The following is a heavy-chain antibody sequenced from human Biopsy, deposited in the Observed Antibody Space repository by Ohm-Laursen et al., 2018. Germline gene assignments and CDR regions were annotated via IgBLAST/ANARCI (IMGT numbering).Heavy chain of an antibody. CDR1: GFTFSSYA. V-gene: IGHV3-23*01. D-gene: IGHD3-3*01. J-gene: IGHJ6*02. Sequence: SLRLSCEASGFTFSSYAMSWVRQAPGKGLEWVSAIRSTGGSTYYANSVKGRFTISRDNSKNILFLQVNNLRAEDTAIYYCTKADDFWSPEGYYYYFSGMDVWGQGTTVTVSS. CDR2: IRSTGGST. CDR3: TKADDFWSPEGYYYYFSGMDV.